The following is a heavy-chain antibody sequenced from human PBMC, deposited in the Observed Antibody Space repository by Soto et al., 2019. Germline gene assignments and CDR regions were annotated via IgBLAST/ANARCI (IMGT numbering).Heavy chain of an antibody. Sequence: SETMSLTCTVAGGSSSSSSYYWGWIRQPPGKGLEWIGSIYYSGSTYYNPSLKSRVTISVDTSKNQFSLKLSSVTAADTAVYSCARWDFWSGYLRRNWFDPWGQGTLVTVSS. CDR1: GGSSSSSSYY. CDR2: IYYSGST. J-gene: IGHJ5*02. D-gene: IGHD3-3*01. V-gene: IGHV4-39*01. CDR3: ARWDFWSGYLRRNWFDP.